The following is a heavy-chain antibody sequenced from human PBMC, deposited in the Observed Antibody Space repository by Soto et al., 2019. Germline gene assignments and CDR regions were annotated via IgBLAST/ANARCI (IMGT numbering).Heavy chain of an antibody. CDR1: GFTFSSYA. Sequence: GGSLRLSCAASGFTFSSYAMSWVRQAPGKGLEWVSAISGSGGSTYYADSVKGRFTISRDNSKNTLYLQMNSLRAEDTAVYYCAKGYYDSSGYYWYFDLWGRGTLVTVSS. CDR3: AKGYYDSSGYYWYFDL. D-gene: IGHD3-22*01. V-gene: IGHV3-23*01. J-gene: IGHJ2*01. CDR2: ISGSGGST.